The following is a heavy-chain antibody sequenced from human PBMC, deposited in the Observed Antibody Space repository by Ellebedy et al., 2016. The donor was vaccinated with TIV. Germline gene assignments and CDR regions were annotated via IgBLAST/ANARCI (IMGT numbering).Heavy chain of an antibody. CDR2: IKSDGSVT. Sequence: GESLKISXVASGFTLSSYWMHWVRQAPGKGLVWVSRIKSDGSVTTYADSVKGRFTTSRDNAKNTLYLQMSSLRAEDTAVYYCARFDYGDPVINYYYGMDVWGQGATVTVSS. CDR1: GFTLSSYW. CDR3: ARFDYGDPVINYYYGMDV. J-gene: IGHJ6*02. D-gene: IGHD4-17*01. V-gene: IGHV3-74*03.